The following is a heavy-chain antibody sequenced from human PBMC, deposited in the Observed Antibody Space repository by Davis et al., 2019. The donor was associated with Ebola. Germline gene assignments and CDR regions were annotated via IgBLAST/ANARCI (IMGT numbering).Heavy chain of an antibody. J-gene: IGHJ4*02. V-gene: IGHV3-30-3*01. D-gene: IGHD2-21*02. CDR2: ISYDGSNE. Sequence: PGGSLRLSCAASGLTFSSYAMHWVRQPPGKGLEWVALISYDGSNEYYADSVKGRFTISRDNSKNTLYLQMNSLRAEDTAVYYCARGGDLRWGQGTLVTVSS. CDR1: GLTFSSYA. CDR3: ARGGDLR.